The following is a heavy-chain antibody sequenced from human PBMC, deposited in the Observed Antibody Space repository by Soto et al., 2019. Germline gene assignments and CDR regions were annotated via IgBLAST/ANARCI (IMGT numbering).Heavy chain of an antibody. CDR3: ARDKDCGSITCYNSFDI. Sequence: QVQLVESGGGVVQPGRSLRLSCAASGFTFSSYEMHWVRQAPGKGLAWVAVISNDGRNKDYADSVKGRFTISRDNPENTLYLQMNRLRDEDTAVYYCARDKDCGSITCYNSFDIWVQGTMVIVSS. CDR2: ISNDGRNK. J-gene: IGHJ3*02. CDR1: GFTFSSYE. D-gene: IGHD2-2*02. V-gene: IGHV3-30*19.